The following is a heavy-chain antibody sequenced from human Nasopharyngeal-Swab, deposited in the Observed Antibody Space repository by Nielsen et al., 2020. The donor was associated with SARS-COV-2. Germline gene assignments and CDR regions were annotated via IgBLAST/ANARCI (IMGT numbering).Heavy chain of an antibody. CDR3: ARSRGIRGNYYYGMDV. J-gene: IGHJ6*02. V-gene: IGHV1-46*01. CDR1: GYTFTSYY. CDR2: INPSGGST. Sequence: ASVKVSCKASGYTFTSYYMHWVRQAPGQGLEWMGIINPSGGSTSYAQKFQGRVTMTRDTSTSTVYMELSSLRSEDTAVYYCARSRGIRGNYYYGMDVWGQGTTVTVSS. D-gene: IGHD6-13*01.